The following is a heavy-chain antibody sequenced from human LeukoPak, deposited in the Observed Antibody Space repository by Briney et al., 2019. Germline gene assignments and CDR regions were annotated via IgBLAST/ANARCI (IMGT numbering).Heavy chain of an antibody. D-gene: IGHD3-22*01. V-gene: IGHV1-69*05. CDR2: IIPIFGTA. CDR1: GGTFSSYA. J-gene: IGHJ2*01. CDR3: ARGVGYYDSSGYYHNWYFDL. Sequence: VASVKVSCXASGGTFSSYAISWVRQAPGQGLAWMGRIIPIFGTANYAQKFQGRVTITTDESTSTAYMELSSLRSEDTAVYYCARGVGYYDSSGYYHNWYFDLWGRGTLVTVSS.